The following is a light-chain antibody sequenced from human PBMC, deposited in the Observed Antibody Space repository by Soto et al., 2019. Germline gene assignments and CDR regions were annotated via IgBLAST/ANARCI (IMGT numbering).Light chain of an antibody. CDR3: QSYDSSLSGDV. CDR1: SSNIGAGYD. Sequence: HSVLTQPPSVSGAPGRRVTISCTGSSSNIGAGYDVHWYQQLPGTAPKLLIYGNSNRPSWVPDRFSGSKSGTSASLAITGLQAEDEADYYCQSYDSSLSGDVFGTGTKVTVL. V-gene: IGLV1-40*01. CDR2: GNS. J-gene: IGLJ1*01.